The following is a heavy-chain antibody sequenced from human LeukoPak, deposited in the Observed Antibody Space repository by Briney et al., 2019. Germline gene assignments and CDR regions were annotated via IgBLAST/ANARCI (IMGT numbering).Heavy chain of an antibody. V-gene: IGHV3-48*02. CDR1: GFTFRTYS. CDR2: ISSSSSTI. CDR3: ARGDTTTGTAAVDY. D-gene: IGHD1-1*01. J-gene: IGHJ4*02. Sequence: QPGGSLRLSCAASGFTFRTYSMNWVRQALGKRLEWVSYISSSSSTIYYADSVKGRFTISRDDAKNSLYLQMNSLRDEDTAVYYCARGDTTTGTAAVDYWGQGTLVTVSS.